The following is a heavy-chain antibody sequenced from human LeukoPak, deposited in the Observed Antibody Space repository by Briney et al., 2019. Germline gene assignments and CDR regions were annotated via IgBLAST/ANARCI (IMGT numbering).Heavy chain of an antibody. CDR2: IYYSGST. J-gene: IGHJ4*02. CDR1: GGSISSSSYY. Sequence: SETLSLTCTVSGGSISSSSYYWGWIRQPPGKGLEWIGYIYYSGSTNYNPSLKSRVTISVDTSKNQFSLKLSSVTAADTAVYYCARGSRSGGYYWGQGTLVTVSS. CDR3: ARGSRSGGYY. D-gene: IGHD3-10*01. V-gene: IGHV4-61*05.